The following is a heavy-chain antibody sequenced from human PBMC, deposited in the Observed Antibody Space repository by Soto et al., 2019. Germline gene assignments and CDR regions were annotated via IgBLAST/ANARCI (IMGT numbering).Heavy chain of an antibody. CDR1: GFTFSSYG. D-gene: IGHD4-4*01. CDR3: AKDIGDMTTAY. CDR2: ISYDGSNK. J-gene: IGHJ4*02. V-gene: IGHV3-30*18. Sequence: GGSLRLSCAASGFTFSSYGMHWVRQAPGKGLEWVAVISYDGSNKYYADSVKGRFTISRDNSKNTLYLQMNSLRAGDTAVYYCAKDIGDMTTAYWGQGTLVTVSS.